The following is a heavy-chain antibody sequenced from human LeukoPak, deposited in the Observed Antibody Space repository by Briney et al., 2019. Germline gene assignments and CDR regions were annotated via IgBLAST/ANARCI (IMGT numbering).Heavy chain of an antibody. J-gene: IGHJ4*02. Sequence: SETLSLTCTVSGGSISSYYWSWIRQPAGKGLEWIGRIYTSGSTNYNPSLKSRVTMSVDTSKNQFSLKLSSVTAADTAVYYCARDLVDYYDSSGYPYYFDYWGQGTLVTASS. CDR3: ARDLVDYYDSSGYPYYFDY. D-gene: IGHD3-22*01. V-gene: IGHV4-4*07. CDR2: IYTSGST. CDR1: GGSISSYY.